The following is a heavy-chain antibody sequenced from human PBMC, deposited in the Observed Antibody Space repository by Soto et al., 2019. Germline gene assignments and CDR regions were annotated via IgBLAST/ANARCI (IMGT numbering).Heavy chain of an antibody. Sequence: SETLSLTCAVYGGSFSGYYWSWIRQPPGKGLEWIGEINHSGSTNYNPSLKSRVTISVDTSKNQFSLKLSSVTAADTAVYYCARAVRGDIVVVVAATTNWFDPWGQGTLVTSPQ. CDR3: ARAVRGDIVVVVAATTNWFDP. D-gene: IGHD2-15*01. CDR1: GGSFSGYY. J-gene: IGHJ5*02. V-gene: IGHV4-34*01. CDR2: INHSGST.